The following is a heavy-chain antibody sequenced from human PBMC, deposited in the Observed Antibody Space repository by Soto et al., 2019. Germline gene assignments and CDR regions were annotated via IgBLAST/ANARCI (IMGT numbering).Heavy chain of an antibody. J-gene: IGHJ3*02. Sequence: GESLEIFCKGSGYSFTSYWVNWVRQMAGKGLEWMGRIDPSDSYTNYSPSFQGHVTISADKSISTAYLQWSSLKASDTAMYYCARTLATTIMGNAFDSWGQGTMDTVSS. D-gene: IGHD5-12*01. CDR3: ARTLATTIMGNAFDS. V-gene: IGHV5-10-1*01. CDR1: GYSFTSYW. CDR2: IDPSDSYT.